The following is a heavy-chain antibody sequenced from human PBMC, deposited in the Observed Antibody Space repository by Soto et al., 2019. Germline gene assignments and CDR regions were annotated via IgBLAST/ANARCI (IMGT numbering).Heavy chain of an antibody. CDR1: VFSLVDYS. CDR2: IRSKAYGGTT. CDR3: TRERYYDSSGYYW. J-gene: IGHJ4*02. Sequence: SXRLSCTSSVFSLVDYSSILFRHAPGKGLDLVGFIRSKAYGGTTEYAASVKVSFTISRDDSKSIDYLQMNSLKNEDTAVYYCTRERYYDSSGYYWWGQRTLVTVSS. V-gene: IGHV3-49*03. D-gene: IGHD3-22*01.